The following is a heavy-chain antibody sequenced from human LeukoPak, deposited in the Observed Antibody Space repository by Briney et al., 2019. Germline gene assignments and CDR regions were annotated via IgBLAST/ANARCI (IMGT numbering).Heavy chain of an antibody. J-gene: IGHJ3*02. D-gene: IGHD2-8*02. CDR1: GFTFTTSA. CDR3: AAVPNANAWYWDDAFDI. V-gene: IGHV1-58*01. CDR2: IVVGSGNT. Sequence: SVKVSCRASGFTFTTSAVQWVRQARGQRLEWIGRIVVGSGNTDHAQKFQGRLTITRDISTSTAYMELSSLTSDDTAVYYCAAVPNANAWYWDDAFDIWGQGTMVTVSS.